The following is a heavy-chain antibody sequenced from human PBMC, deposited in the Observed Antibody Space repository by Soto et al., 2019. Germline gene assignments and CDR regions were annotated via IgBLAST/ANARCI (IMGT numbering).Heavy chain of an antibody. CDR1: GGSISSGGYY. J-gene: IGHJ6*02. CDR2: IYYSGST. Sequence: SETLSLTCTVSGGSISSGGYYWSWIRQHPGKGLEWIGYIYYSGSTYYNPSLNGPVTISVDTSKNQFSLKLSSVTAADTAVYYGARDRGGLYSSSWTYYYGMDVWGQGTTVTVSS. D-gene: IGHD6-13*01. V-gene: IGHV4-31*01. CDR3: ARDRGGLYSSSWTYYYGMDV.